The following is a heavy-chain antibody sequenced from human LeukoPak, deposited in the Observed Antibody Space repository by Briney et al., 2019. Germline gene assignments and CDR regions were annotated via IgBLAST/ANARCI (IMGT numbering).Heavy chain of an antibody. CDR1: GITFSSLW. CDR3: AGGQGWHFDL. J-gene: IGHJ2*01. V-gene: IGHV3-7*01. D-gene: IGHD2-15*01. Sequence: GGSLRLSCAASGITFSSLWMSWFRQAPGKGLEWVADIKHDGTEVHYVASVKGRFTISRDNAKLYLQMNSLRAEDTAMYYCAGGQGWHFDLWGRGTLITVSS. CDR2: IKHDGTEV.